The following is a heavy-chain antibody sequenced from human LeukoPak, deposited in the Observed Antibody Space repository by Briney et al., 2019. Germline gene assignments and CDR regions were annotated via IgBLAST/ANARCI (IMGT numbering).Heavy chain of an antibody. Sequence: GGSLRLSCAASGFTFSNYWMHWVRQAPGKGLVWVSRISRDGGSTFYADSVKGRFTISRDNAKNTLYLQMSSLSTEDTAVYYCARTDAFDIWGPGTMVTV. CDR2: ISRDGGST. CDR1: GFTFSNYW. V-gene: IGHV3-74*01. J-gene: IGHJ3*02. CDR3: ARTDAFDI.